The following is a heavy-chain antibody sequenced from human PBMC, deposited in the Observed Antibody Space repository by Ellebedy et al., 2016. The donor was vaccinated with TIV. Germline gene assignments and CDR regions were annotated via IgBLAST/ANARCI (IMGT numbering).Heavy chain of an antibody. J-gene: IGHJ3*02. CDR2: INHSGST. CDR3: ARRPADDSSGYYAFDI. D-gene: IGHD3-22*01. Sequence: ESLKISCAVYGGSFSGYYWSWIRQPPGKGLEWIGEINHSGSTNYNPSLKSRVTISVDTSKNQFSLKLSSVTAADTAVYYCARRPADDSSGYYAFDIWGQGTMVTVSS. V-gene: IGHV4-34*01. CDR1: GGSFSGYY.